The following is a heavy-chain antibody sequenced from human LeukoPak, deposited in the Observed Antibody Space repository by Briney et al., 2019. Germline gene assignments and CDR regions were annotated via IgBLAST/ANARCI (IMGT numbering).Heavy chain of an antibody. J-gene: IGHJ4*02. Sequence: PGGSLRLSCAASGFTFSSYWMHWVRQAPGKGLVWVSRINSDGSTTTYADSVKGRFTISRDNAKNTLNLQMNSLRAEDTAMYYCARGYSGTYRLDYWGQGTLVTVSS. CDR2: INSDGSTT. CDR1: GFTFSSYW. CDR3: ARGYSGTYRLDY. D-gene: IGHD1-26*01. V-gene: IGHV3-74*03.